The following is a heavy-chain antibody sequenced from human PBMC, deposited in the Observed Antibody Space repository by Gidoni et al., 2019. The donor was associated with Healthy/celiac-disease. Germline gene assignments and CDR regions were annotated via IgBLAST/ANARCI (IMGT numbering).Heavy chain of an antibody. CDR3: VQGGSVDGYKGYAFDI. V-gene: IGHV4-59*01. CDR2: IYYSGST. D-gene: IGHD6-19*01. J-gene: IGHJ3*02. CDR1: GVSISSYY. Sequence: QVQLQESGPGLVKPSETLSLTCTASGVSISSYYWSWIRQPPGKGLEWIGYIYYSGSTNYNPSLKSRVTISVDTSKNQFSLKLSSVTAADTAVYYCVQGGSVDGYKGYAFDIWGQGTMVTASS.